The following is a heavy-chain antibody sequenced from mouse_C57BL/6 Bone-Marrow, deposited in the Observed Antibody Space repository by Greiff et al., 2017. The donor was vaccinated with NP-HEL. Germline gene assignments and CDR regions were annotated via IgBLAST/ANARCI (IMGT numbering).Heavy chain of an antibody. V-gene: IGHV1-19*01. Sequence: DVQLQESGPVLVKPGASVKMSCKASGYTFTDYYMNWVKQSHGKSLEWIGVINPYNGGTSYNQKFKGKATLTVDKSSSTAYMELNSLTSEDSAVYYCARSELVYYFDYWGQGTTLTVSS. CDR1: GYTFTDYY. CDR2: INPYNGGT. D-gene: IGHD4-1*01. J-gene: IGHJ2*01. CDR3: ARSELVYYFDY.